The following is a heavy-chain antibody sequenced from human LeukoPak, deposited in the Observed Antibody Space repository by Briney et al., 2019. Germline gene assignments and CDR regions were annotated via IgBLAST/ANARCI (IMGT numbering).Heavy chain of an antibody. CDR1: GYTFTSYD. CDR3: ARETSYCSGGSCPLDY. V-gene: IGHV1-8*03. Sequence: GSVKVSCKASGYTFTSYDINWVRQATGQGLEWMGWMNPNSGNTGYAQKFQGRVTITRNTSISTAYMELSSLRSEDTAVYYCARETSYCSGGSCPLDYWGQGTLVTVSS. J-gene: IGHJ4*02. D-gene: IGHD2-15*01. CDR2: MNPNSGNT.